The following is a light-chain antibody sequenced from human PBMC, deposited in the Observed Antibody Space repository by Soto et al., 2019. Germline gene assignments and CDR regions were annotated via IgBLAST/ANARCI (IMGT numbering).Light chain of an antibody. CDR1: QSVSSY. Sequence: EIVLTQSPATLSLSPGERATLSCRASQSVSSYLAWYQQKPGQAPRFLIYDASNRATGIPARFSGSGSGTDFTLTISSLEPEDFAVYYCQQRSNWPPRVTFGGGTKVDIK. V-gene: IGKV3-11*01. CDR3: QQRSNWPPRVT. J-gene: IGKJ4*01. CDR2: DAS.